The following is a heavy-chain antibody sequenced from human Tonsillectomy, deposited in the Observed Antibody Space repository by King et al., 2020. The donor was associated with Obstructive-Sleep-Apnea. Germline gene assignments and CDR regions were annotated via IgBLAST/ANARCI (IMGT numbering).Heavy chain of an antibody. CDR2: FSYGGRT. Sequence: QLQLQESGPGLVKPSETLSLTCTVSGGSISSSSYYWGWIRQPPGKGLAWLGSFSYGGRTYSNPAPKGRVTTSVDTSKNQFSLKMRSVTAAETAVYYCARDSGGDEGSIVLRYFDWLFWGQGTLVTVSS. V-gene: IGHV4-39*07. J-gene: IGHJ4*02. CDR3: ARDSGGDEGSIVLRYFDWLF. CDR1: GGSISSSSYY. D-gene: IGHD3-9*01.